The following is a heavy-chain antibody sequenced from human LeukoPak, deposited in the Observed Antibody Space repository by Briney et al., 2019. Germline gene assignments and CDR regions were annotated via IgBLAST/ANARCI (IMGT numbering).Heavy chain of an antibody. CDR3: ARGADGYNSVYLVAFDY. Sequence: PSETLSLTCTVSGGSLSSSSYYWGWIRQPPGKGLEWIGSIYYSGSTYYNPSLKSRVTISVDTSKNQFSLKLSSVTAADTAVYYCARGADGYNSVYLVAFDYWGQGTLVTVSS. CDR2: IYYSGST. CDR1: GGSLSSSSYY. J-gene: IGHJ4*02. D-gene: IGHD5-24*01. V-gene: IGHV4-39*01.